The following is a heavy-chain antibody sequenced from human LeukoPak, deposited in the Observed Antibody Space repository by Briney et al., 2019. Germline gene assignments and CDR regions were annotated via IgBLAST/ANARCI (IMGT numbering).Heavy chain of an antibody. V-gene: IGHV3-23*01. CDR1: GFTFSNYA. D-gene: IGHD3-22*01. CDR3: AKVGITMLVVVYLDD. CDR2: IGISGRDT. Sequence: GGSLRLSCAAAGFTFSNYAMSWVRQAPGKGLEWVLAIGISGRDTYYADSVKGRFTISRDNSKNTLYLQMNSLRAEDTAVYYCAKVGITMLVVVYLDDWGQGTLVTVSS. J-gene: IGHJ4*02.